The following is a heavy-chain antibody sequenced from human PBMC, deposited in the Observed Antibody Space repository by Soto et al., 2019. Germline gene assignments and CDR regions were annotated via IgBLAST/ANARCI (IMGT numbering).Heavy chain of an antibody. Sequence: GASVKVSCKASGGTFSNYAITWLLQAPGQGLEWLGRIIPIFGTTDYAQKFQGRVTITADESTTTAYMELSSLRSDDTAVYYCAKDGGREGYFGNWFDPWGQGTLVTVSS. V-gene: IGHV1-69*13. CDR2: IIPIFGTT. CDR1: GGTFSNYA. J-gene: IGHJ5*02. CDR3: AKDGGREGYFGNWFDP. D-gene: IGHD2-15*01.